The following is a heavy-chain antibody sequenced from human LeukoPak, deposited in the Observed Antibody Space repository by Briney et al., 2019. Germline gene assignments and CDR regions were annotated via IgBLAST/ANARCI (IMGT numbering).Heavy chain of an antibody. D-gene: IGHD1-1*01. CDR3: AKVLPGPFHY. V-gene: IGHV3-30*02. CDR1: GFILSSYA. J-gene: IGHJ4*02. CDR2: TQHDGDDK. Sequence: GGSLRLSCAASGFILSSYAMHWVRQAPGKGLEWVAFTQHDGDDKYYADSVKGRFTVSRDNSKNTLYLQMNSLRAEDTAVYYCAKVLPGPFHYWGQGTLVTVSS.